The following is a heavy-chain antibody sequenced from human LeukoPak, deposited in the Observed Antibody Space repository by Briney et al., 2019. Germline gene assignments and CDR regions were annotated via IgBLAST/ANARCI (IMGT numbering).Heavy chain of an antibody. D-gene: IGHD2-15*01. CDR3: ARQREYCSGVSCYSDVFDI. V-gene: IGHV4-59*08. Sequence: SETLSLTCTVSGGSISNYYWSWIRQPPGKGLECIGDIHYSGSTNYNPSLKSRVTISVDTSKTQFSLRLSSVTAADTAVYYCARQREYCSGVSCYSDVFDIWGQGTMVTVSS. J-gene: IGHJ3*02. CDR1: GGSISNYY. CDR2: IHYSGST.